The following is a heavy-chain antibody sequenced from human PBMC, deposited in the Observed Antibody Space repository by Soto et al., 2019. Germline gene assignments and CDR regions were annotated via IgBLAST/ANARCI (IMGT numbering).Heavy chain of an antibody. V-gene: IGHV4-39*01. D-gene: IGHD6-13*01. CDR3: ARLRGIADNYYYYGMDV. Sequence: SETLSLTCTVSGGSISSSSYYWGWIRQPPGKGLEWIGSIYYSGSTYYNPSLKSRVTISVDTSKNQFSLKLSSVTAADTAVYYCARLRGIADNYYYYGMDVWGQGTTVTVSS. CDR1: GGSISSSSYY. J-gene: IGHJ6*02. CDR2: IYYSGST.